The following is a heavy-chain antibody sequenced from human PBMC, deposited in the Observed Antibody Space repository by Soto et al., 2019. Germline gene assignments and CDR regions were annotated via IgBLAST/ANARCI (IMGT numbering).Heavy chain of an antibody. CDR3: ARRDDILTGYFGPFDY. Sequence: GESLKISCKGSGYSFTSYWIGWVRQMPGKGLEWMGIIYPGDSDTRYSPSFQGQVTISADKSISTAYLQWSSLKASDTAMYYCARRDDILTGYFGPFDYWGQGTLVTVSS. V-gene: IGHV5-51*01. D-gene: IGHD3-9*01. CDR1: GYSFTSYW. J-gene: IGHJ4*02. CDR2: IYPGDSDT.